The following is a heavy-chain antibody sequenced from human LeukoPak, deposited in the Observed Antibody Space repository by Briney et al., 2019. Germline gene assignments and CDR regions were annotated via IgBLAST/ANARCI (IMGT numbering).Heavy chain of an antibody. D-gene: IGHD6-19*01. V-gene: IGHV3-23*01. CDR2: ISGSGGST. CDR3: AKSRVAVAGGNFDY. CDR1: GFTVSSNY. Sequence: GGSLRLSCAASGFTVSSNYMSWVRQAPGKGLEWVSAISGSGGSTYYADSVKGRFTISRDNSKNTLYLQMNSLRAEDTAVYYCAKSRVAVAGGNFDYWGQGTLVTVSS. J-gene: IGHJ4*02.